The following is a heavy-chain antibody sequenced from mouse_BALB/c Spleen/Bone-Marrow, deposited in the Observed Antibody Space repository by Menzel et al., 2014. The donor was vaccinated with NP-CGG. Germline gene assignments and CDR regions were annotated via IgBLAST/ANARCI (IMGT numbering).Heavy chain of an antibody. D-gene: IGHD1-1*01. CDR1: GFNIKDTY. V-gene: IGHV14-3*02. Sequence: EVQRVESGAELVKPGASVKLSCTASGFNIKDTYMHWVKQRPEQGLEWIGRIDPANGNTKYDPKFQGKATITADTSSNTASLQLINLTSENTVVYFCAKYIYGGGYGCAYWGAETLGSVSA. CDR3: AKYIYGGGYGCAY. CDR2: IDPANGNT. J-gene: IGHJ3*01.